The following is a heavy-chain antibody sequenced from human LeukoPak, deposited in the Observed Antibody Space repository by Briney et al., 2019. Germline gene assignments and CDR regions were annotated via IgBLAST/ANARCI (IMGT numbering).Heavy chain of an antibody. CDR1: GFTFSSYS. Sequence: SGGSLRLSCAASGFTFSSYSMNWVRQAPGKGLEWVSSISSSSSYIYYADPVKGRFTISRDNSKNTVYLQMNSLRAEDTAVYYCAKAPSMAATGIFIDYWGQGTLVTVSS. CDR3: AKAPSMAATGIFIDY. V-gene: IGHV3-21*04. J-gene: IGHJ4*02. D-gene: IGHD6-13*01. CDR2: ISSSSSYI.